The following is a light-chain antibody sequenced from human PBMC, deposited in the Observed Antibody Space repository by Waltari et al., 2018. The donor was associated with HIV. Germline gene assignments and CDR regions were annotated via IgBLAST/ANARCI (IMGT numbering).Light chain of an antibody. J-gene: IGLJ3*02. CDR2: EVS. CDR3: SSYTSSTILGV. CDR1: SSDVGGYNF. Sequence: QSALTQPASLSGSPGQSITISCTGTSSDVGGYNFVSWYQQHPGNAPKLIIYEVSNRPSGVSDRFSGSKSGNTASLIISGLQAEDEGDYYCSSYTSSTILGVFGGGTKVTVL. V-gene: IGLV2-14*01.